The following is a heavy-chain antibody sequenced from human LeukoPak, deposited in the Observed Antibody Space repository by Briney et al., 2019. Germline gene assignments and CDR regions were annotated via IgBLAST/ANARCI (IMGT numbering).Heavy chain of an antibody. D-gene: IGHD2-15*01. V-gene: IGHV1-18*01. CDR2: ISGYNRNT. J-gene: IGHJ4*02. CDR3: ARTLIRGGSYYFDY. Sequence: ASVKVSCRASGYTFTTSGISWVRQAPGQGLEWMGWISGYNRNTNYAQKFQGRVTMTTDTSTSTVYMELSRLRSDDTAVYYCARTLIRGGSYYFDYWGQGTLVTVSS. CDR1: GYTFTTSG.